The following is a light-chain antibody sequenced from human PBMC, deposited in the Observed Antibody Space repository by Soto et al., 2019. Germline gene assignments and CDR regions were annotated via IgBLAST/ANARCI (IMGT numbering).Light chain of an antibody. Sequence: DIQMTQSPSTLSASVGDRVTITCRASQSISRWLAWYLQKPGTAPKLLIYDVSSLESGVTSRFSGSGSGTEFTLTISSLQPDDFATYYCQQYNSYPWTFGQGTKVESK. CDR2: DVS. J-gene: IGKJ1*01. CDR1: QSISRW. CDR3: QQYNSYPWT. V-gene: IGKV1-5*01.